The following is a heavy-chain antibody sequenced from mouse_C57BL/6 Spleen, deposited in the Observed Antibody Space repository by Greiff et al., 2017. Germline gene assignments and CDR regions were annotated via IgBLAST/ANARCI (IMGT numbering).Heavy chain of an antibody. CDR3: ARSYYYGSSSPEEDY. CDR2: IYPGDGDT. D-gene: IGHD1-1*01. CDR1: GYAFSSYW. Sequence: QVQLKESGAELVKPGASVKISCKASGYAFSSYWMNWVKQRPGKGLEWIGQIYPGDGDTNYNGKFKGKATLTADKSSSTAYMQLSSLTSEDSAVYFCARSYYYGSSSPEEDYWGQGTTLTVSS. J-gene: IGHJ2*01. V-gene: IGHV1-80*01.